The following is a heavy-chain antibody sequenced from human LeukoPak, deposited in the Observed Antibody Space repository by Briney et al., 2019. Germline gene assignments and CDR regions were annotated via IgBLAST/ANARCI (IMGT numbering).Heavy chain of an antibody. J-gene: IGHJ4*02. CDR1: GFIFSSYW. CDR2: IKQDGSEK. V-gene: IGHV3-7*03. CDR3: AREFDY. Sequence: PGGSLRLSCAASGFIFSSYWMSWVRQAPGKGLEWVANIKQDGSEKYYVDSVKGRFTISRDKAKNSLYLQMNSLRAEDTAVYYCAREFDYWGQGTLVTVSS.